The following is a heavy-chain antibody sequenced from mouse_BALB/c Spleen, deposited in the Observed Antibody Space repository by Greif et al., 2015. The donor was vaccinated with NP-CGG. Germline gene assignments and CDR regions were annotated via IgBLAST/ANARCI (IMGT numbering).Heavy chain of an antibody. CDR1: GFTFSSYG. V-gene: IGHV5-6*01. CDR2: ISSGGSYT. D-gene: IGHD1-1*01. CDR3: ARAYYGSSGDFDY. Sequence: EVKLVESGGDLVKPGGSLKLSCAASGFTFSSYGMSWVRQTPDKRLEWVATISSGGSYTYYPDSVKGRFTISRDNAKNTLYLQMSSLKSEDTAMYYCARAYYGSSGDFDYWGQGTTLTVSS. J-gene: IGHJ2*01.